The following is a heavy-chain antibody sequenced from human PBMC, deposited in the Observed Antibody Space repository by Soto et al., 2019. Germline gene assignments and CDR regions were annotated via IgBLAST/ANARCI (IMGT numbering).Heavy chain of an antibody. D-gene: IGHD3-3*01. Sequence: SETLSLTCTVSGGSISSYYWSWIRQPPGKGLEWIGYIYYSGSTNYNTSLKSRVTISVDTSKNQFSLKLSSVTAADTAVYYCARLTVSYDFPDYYYYYYMDVWGKGTTVTVSS. J-gene: IGHJ6*03. CDR1: GGSISSYY. V-gene: IGHV4-59*08. CDR3: ARLTVSYDFPDYYYYYYMDV. CDR2: IYYSGST.